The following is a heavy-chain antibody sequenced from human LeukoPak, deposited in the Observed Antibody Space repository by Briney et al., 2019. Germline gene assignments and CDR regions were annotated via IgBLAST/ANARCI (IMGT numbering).Heavy chain of an antibody. CDR2: INHSGST. J-gene: IGHJ4*02. D-gene: IGHD6-13*01. Sequence: PSETLSLTCAVYGGSFSGYYWSWIRQPPGKGLEWIGEINHSGSTNYNPSLKSRVTISVDTSKNQFSLKLSSVTAADTAVYYCARATYSSSSFDYWDQGTLVTASS. CDR3: ARATYSSSSFDY. V-gene: IGHV4-34*01. CDR1: GGSFSGYY.